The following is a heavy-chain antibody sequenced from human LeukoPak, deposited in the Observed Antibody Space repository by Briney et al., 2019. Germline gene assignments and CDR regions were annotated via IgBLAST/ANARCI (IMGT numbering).Heavy chain of an antibody. D-gene: IGHD4-11*01. CDR2: ITTDGTRT. CDR1: GFTFRNSW. V-gene: IGHV3-74*03. Sequence: GGSLRLSCAASGFTFRNSWMHWVRQAPGKGLMWVSRITTDGTRTTYADSVRGRFTISRDNAKSTLYLQMNSLKVEDTAVYYCTRIVGHSNQSDYWGQGTLVTVSS. CDR3: TRIVGHSNQSDY. J-gene: IGHJ4*02.